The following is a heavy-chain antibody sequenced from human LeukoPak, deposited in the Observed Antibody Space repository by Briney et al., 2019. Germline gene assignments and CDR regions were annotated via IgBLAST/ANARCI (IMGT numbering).Heavy chain of an antibody. Sequence: GGSLRLSCAASGYTLTIYSMNWVRQAPGKGVEWVSHISSSSSYIYYADSVKGRFTISRDNANNSLYLQMNSLRAEDTAVYYCERDYDYVWGSYRYRTPFDYWGQGTLVTVSS. CDR1: GYTLTIYS. CDR2: ISSSSSYI. J-gene: IGHJ4*02. V-gene: IGHV3-21*01. CDR3: ERDYDYVWGSYRYRTPFDY. D-gene: IGHD3-16*02.